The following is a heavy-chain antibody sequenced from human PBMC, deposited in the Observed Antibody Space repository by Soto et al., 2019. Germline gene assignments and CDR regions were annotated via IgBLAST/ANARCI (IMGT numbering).Heavy chain of an antibody. V-gene: IGHV4-59*01. CDR2: IYYSGST. D-gene: IGHD6-19*01. Sequence: SETLSLTCTVSGGSISSYYWSWIRQPPGKGLEWIGYIYYSGSTNYNPSLKSRVTISVDTSKNQFSLKLSSVTAAATAVYYCASGRGYSSGWYGFYYFDYWGQGTLVTVSS. CDR3: ASGRGYSSGWYGFYYFDY. J-gene: IGHJ4*02. CDR1: GGSISSYY.